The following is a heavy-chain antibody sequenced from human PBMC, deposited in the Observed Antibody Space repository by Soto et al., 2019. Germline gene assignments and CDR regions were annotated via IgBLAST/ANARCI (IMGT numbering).Heavy chain of an antibody. D-gene: IGHD2-21*01. CDR2: IRDKAHSYST. CDR1: GFTFGDHY. Sequence: VGSLRLSCAVSGFTFGDHYIDWVRQAPGKGLEWVGRIRDKAHSYSTTYAASVKGRLTPSRDDSKNSVFLQLNSLKTEDTAVYYCTHLLSLAHPYSYLWGQGTQVTVSS. CDR3: THLLSLAHPYSYL. J-gene: IGHJ4*02. V-gene: IGHV3-72*01.